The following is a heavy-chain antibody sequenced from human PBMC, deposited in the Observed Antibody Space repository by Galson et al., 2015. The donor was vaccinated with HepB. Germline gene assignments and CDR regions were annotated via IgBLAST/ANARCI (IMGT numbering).Heavy chain of an antibody. Sequence: SLRLSCAASGFTFDDYAMHWVRQAPGKGLEWVSGISWNSGSIGYADSVKGRFTISRDNAKNSLYLQMNSLRAEDTALYYCAKDSGSYYGSFDYWGQGTLVTVSS. J-gene: IGHJ4*02. CDR2: ISWNSGSI. V-gene: IGHV3-9*01. CDR3: AKDSGSYYGSFDY. D-gene: IGHD1-26*01. CDR1: GFTFDDYA.